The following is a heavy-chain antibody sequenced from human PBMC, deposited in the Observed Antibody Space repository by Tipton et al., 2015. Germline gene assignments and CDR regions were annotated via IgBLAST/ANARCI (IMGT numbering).Heavy chain of an antibody. V-gene: IGHV1-46*01. CDR1: GYTFTNFF. Sequence: QSGAEVKKTGASVTVSCKASGYTFTNFFIHWVRQAPGQGLEWMGIINPSGNSTDYAQKFQGRVTMTRDTSANTVYMQLSGLRSEDTAIYYCVRDIYSDTFDFFYGMDVWGQGTTVTVSS. J-gene: IGHJ6*02. CDR3: VRDIYSDTFDFFYGMDV. CDR2: INPSGNST. D-gene: IGHD1-26*01.